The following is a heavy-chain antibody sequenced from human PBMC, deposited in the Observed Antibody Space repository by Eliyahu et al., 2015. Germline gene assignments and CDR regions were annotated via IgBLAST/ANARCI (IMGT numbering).Heavy chain of an antibody. CDR3: AKKEGFWSGYSWFDP. CDR2: ISGSGGST. D-gene: IGHD3-3*01. Sequence: EXQLLESGGGLVQPGGSLRXSCXASGXTXSSXAXSWVRQAPGKGLEWVSAISGSGGSTYYADSVKGRFTISRDNSKNTLYLQMNSLRAEDTAVYYCAKKEGFWSGYSWFDPWGQGTLVTVSS. J-gene: IGHJ5*02. CDR1: GXTXSSXA. V-gene: IGHV3-23*01.